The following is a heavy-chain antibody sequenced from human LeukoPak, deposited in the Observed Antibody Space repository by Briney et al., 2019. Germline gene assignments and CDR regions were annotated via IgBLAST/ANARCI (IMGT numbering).Heavy chain of an antibody. CDR1: GFTFSSYG. D-gene: IGHD3-16*01. V-gene: IGHV3-33*01. CDR2: IWYDGSNK. Sequence: PGRSLRLSCAASGFTFSSYGMHWVRQAPGKGLEWGAVIWYDGSNKYYADSVKGRFTISRDNSKSTLYLQMNSLRAEDTAVYYCARAESPFGDYYFDYWGQGPLVTVSS. J-gene: IGHJ4*02. CDR3: ARAESPFGDYYFDY.